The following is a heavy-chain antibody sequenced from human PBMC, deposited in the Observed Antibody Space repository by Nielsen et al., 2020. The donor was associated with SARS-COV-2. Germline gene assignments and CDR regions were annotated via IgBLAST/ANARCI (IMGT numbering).Heavy chain of an antibody. CDR3: TTDRGIGPRPLFDS. V-gene: IGHV3-15*01. Sequence: GESLKISCAASGFTFNKGRMSWARQAPGKGLEWVGRIKSNADGGTVDLAAPGKGRFTISRDDSKNTLYLQMNSLKIEDTAVYYCTTDRGIGPRPLFDSWGQGTLVTVSS. J-gene: IGHJ4*02. CDR2: IKSNADGGTV. D-gene: IGHD6-6*01. CDR1: GFTFNKGR.